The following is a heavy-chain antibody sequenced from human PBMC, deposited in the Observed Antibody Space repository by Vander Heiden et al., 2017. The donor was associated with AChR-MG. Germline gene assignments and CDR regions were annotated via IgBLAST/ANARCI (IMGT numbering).Heavy chain of an antibody. J-gene: IGHJ6*03. CDR3: ARVYSSSWRRVLPDLYYYYYMDV. CDR2: IIPIFGTA. Sequence: QVQLVPSGAAVKKPGSSVKVSCTGSVCTFSSYAIRWLRPAPGQGLEWMGGIIPIFGTANDAQKFQGRVTITADKSTSTAYMELSSLRSEDTAVYYCARVYSSSWRRVLPDLYYYYYMDVWGKGTTVTVSS. D-gene: IGHD6-13*01. V-gene: IGHV1-69*06. CDR1: VCTFSSYA.